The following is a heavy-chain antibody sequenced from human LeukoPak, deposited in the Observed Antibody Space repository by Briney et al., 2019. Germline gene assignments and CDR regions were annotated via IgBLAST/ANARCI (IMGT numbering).Heavy chain of an antibody. J-gene: IGHJ4*02. D-gene: IGHD6-6*01. Sequence: ASVKVSCKACGYTFISYDINWVRQATGQGLEWMGWMNPKSYNTGYAQKFQGRVTMTRNTSISTAYMELSSLTSEDTAVYYCARYSSSSGIDYWGQGTLVTVSS. CDR2: MNPKSYNT. CDR3: ARYSSSSGIDY. V-gene: IGHV1-8*01. CDR1: GYTFISYD.